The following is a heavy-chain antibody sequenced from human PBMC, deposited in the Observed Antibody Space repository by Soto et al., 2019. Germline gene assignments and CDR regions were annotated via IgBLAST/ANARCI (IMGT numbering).Heavy chain of an antibody. D-gene: IGHD4-17*01. Sequence: EVQLVESGGGLVKPGGSLRLSCAASGFTFSSYSMNWVRQAPGKGLEWVSSISSSSSYIYYADSVKGRFTISRDNAKNSLYLQMNSLRAEDTAVYYCARDGDGDYVGLYYYYYGMDVWGQGTTVTVSS. J-gene: IGHJ6*02. V-gene: IGHV3-21*01. CDR2: ISSSSSYI. CDR1: GFTFSSYS. CDR3: ARDGDGDYVGLYYYYYGMDV.